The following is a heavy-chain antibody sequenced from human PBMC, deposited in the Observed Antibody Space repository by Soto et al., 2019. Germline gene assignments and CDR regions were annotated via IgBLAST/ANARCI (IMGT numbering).Heavy chain of an antibody. CDR3: ARVGISSSDAFDI. Sequence: SETLSLTCTVSGGSISSGAYYWSWIRQHPGEALEWIGYIYYSGNTYYNPSLKSRVMISVDTSKNQFSLRLGSVTAADTAVYYCARVGISSSDAFDIWGHGTMVTVSS. D-gene: IGHD6-6*01. J-gene: IGHJ3*02. CDR1: GGSISSGAYY. CDR2: IYYSGNT. V-gene: IGHV4-31*03.